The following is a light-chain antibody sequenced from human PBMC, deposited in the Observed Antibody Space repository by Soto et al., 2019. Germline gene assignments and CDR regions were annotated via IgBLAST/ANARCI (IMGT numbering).Light chain of an antibody. CDR3: QSADSSGTLYV. Sequence: SYELTQPPSVSVSPGQTARITCSGDALPKQYAYWYQQKPGQAPLLVIYKDSERPSGIPERFSGSSSGTIVTLTISGVQAEDEADYYCQSADSSGTLYVFGTGTQLTVL. CDR1: ALPKQY. CDR2: KDS. V-gene: IGLV3-25*03. J-gene: IGLJ1*01.